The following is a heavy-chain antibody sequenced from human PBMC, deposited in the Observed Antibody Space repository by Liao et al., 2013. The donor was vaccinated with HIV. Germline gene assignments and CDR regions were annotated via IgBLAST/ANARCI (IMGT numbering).Heavy chain of an antibody. CDR2: IYTSGST. J-gene: IGHJ4*02. Sequence: QVQLQESGPGLVKPSQTLSLTCTVSGGSISSGSYYWSWIRQPAGKGLEWIGRIYTSGSTNYNPSLKSRVTISVDTSKNQFSLKLSSVTAADTAVYYCARDASLLKTIAAPLGAFDYWGQGTLVTVSS. CDR3: ARDASLLKTIAAPLGAFDY. CDR1: GGSISSGSYY. D-gene: IGHD6-6*01. V-gene: IGHV4-61*02.